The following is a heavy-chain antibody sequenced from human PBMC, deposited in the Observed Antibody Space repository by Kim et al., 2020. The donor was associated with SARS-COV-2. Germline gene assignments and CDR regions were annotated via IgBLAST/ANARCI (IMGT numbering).Heavy chain of an antibody. CDR3: ARLYIVVVPAATPGPLDY. D-gene: IGHD2-2*01. CDR2: IYYSGRT. V-gene: IGHV4-39*01. J-gene: IGHJ4*02. CDR1: GGSISSSSYY. Sequence: ETLSLTCTVSGGSISSSSYYWGWIRQPPGKGLEWIGSIYYSGRTYYNPSLKSRVTISVDTSKNQFSLKLSSVTAADTAVYYCARLYIVVVPAATPGPLDYWGQGTLVTVSS.